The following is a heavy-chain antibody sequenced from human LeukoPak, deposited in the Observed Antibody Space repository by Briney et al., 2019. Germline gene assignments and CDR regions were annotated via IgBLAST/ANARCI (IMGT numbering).Heavy chain of an antibody. CDR3: ARVTIRYSSSWPDAFDI. J-gene: IGHJ3*02. D-gene: IGHD6-13*01. Sequence: GGSLRLSCAASGFTFSSYSMSWVRQAPGKGLEWVSSISSSSSYIYYADSVKGRFTISRDNAKNSLYLQMNSLRAEDTAVYYCARVTIRYSSSWPDAFDIWGQGTMVTVSS. CDR1: GFTFSSYS. V-gene: IGHV3-21*01. CDR2: ISSSSSYI.